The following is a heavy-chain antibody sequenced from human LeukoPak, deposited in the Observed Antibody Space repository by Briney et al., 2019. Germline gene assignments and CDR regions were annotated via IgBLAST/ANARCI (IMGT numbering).Heavy chain of an antibody. CDR2: IYSDGRT. CDR1: GFNVRSNY. J-gene: IGHJ6*03. Sequence: GGSLRLSCAASGFNVRSNYMSWVRQAPGKGLEWVSVIYSDGRTYYANSVKGRFTISRDNSKNTLHLQMDSLRAEDTAVYYCVSLWFGQLSVNNNYYMDAWGKGTTVTISS. D-gene: IGHD3-10*01. CDR3: VSLWFGQLSVNNNYYMDA. V-gene: IGHV3-53*01.